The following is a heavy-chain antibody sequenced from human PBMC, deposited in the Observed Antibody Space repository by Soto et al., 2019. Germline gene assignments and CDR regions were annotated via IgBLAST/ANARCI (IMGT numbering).Heavy chain of an antibody. V-gene: IGHV3-23*01. J-gene: IGHJ4*02. CDR1: GFTFSNYA. D-gene: IGHD1-1*01. CDR2: VTGTSGGT. Sequence: GGSLRLSCAVSGFTFSNYAMSWVRQTPGKGLEWVSTVTGTSGGTYYAESVKGRFTISRDNSKNALFLQMNSLTAEDTAVYYCANVFWVSVGLDGNRWGQGTQVTVSS. CDR3: ANVFWVSVGLDGNR.